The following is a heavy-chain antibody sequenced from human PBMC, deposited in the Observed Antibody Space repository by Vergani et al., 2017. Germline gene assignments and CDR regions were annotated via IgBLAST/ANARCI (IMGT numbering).Heavy chain of an antibody. CDR1: GGTFSSYA. Sequence: QVQLVQSGAEVKKPGSSVKVSCKASGGTFSSYAIRGVRQAPGQAREWMGGIIPIFGTANYAQKFQGRVTITADESTSTAFMELSSLRFEVTALYYCARGEVDAFDIWGRGTMVTVSS. CDR2: IIPIFGTA. V-gene: IGHV1-69*12. CDR3: ARGEVDAFDI. D-gene: IGHD3-16*01. J-gene: IGHJ3*02.